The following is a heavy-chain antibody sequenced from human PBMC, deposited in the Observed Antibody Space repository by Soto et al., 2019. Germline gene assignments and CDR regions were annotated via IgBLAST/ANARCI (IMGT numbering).Heavy chain of an antibody. D-gene: IGHD6-13*01. Sequence: QVQLQESGPGLVKPSETLSLTCTVSGGSISTYYWSWIRQPPGKSLEWIGYIYYSGSTNYNPSLSSRVTISEDTSNNQFSLKLTSVTAADTAVYYCARGGYSSSWFYFQHWGQGTLVTVSS. CDR3: ARGGYSSSWFYFQH. J-gene: IGHJ1*01. CDR1: GGSISTYY. CDR2: IYYSGST. V-gene: IGHV4-59*01.